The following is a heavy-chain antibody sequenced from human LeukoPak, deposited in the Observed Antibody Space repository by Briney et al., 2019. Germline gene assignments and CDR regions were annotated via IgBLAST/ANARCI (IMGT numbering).Heavy chain of an antibody. CDR3: ARDTEIVTGAFDI. D-gene: IGHD3-22*01. CDR2: SIPIFGTA. J-gene: IGHJ3*02. Sequence: SVKVSCKXSGGTFSSYAISWVRQAPGQGLEWMGGSIPIFGTANYAQKFQGRVTITTDESTSTAYMELSSLRSEDTAVYYCARDTEIVTGAFDIWGQGTMVTVSS. CDR1: GGTFSSYA. V-gene: IGHV1-69*05.